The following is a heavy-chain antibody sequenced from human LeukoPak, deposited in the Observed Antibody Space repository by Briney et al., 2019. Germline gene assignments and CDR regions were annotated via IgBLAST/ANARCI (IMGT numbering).Heavy chain of an antibody. V-gene: IGHV3-15*01. J-gene: IGHJ3*02. CDR2: IKSKTDGGTT. D-gene: IGHD1-26*01. Sequence: GGSLRLSCTPSGFTFGDDTMSWFRQAPGKGLEWDGRIKSKTDGGTTDYAAPVKGRFTISRDDSKNTLYLQMNSLKTEDTAVYYCTTDVVGASRAAFDIWGQGTMVTVSS. CDR1: GFTFGDDT. CDR3: TTDVVGASRAAFDI.